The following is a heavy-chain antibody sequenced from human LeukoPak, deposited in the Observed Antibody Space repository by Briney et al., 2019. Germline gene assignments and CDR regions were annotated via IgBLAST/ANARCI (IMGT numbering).Heavy chain of an antibody. CDR2: ISGSGGTT. V-gene: IGHV3-23*01. CDR3: VKTGYCSSTSCIGAFDI. Sequence: GGSLRLSCAASGFTFSNYAMSWVRQAPGKGLEWVSAISGSGGTTYYADSVKGRFTVSRDNSKNTLYLQVNSLRAEDTAVYYCVKTGYCSSTSCIGAFDIWGQGTMVTVSS. CDR1: GFTFSNYA. D-gene: IGHD2-2*03. J-gene: IGHJ3*02.